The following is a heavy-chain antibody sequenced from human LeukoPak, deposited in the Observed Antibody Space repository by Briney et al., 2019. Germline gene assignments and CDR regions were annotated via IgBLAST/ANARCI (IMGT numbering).Heavy chain of an antibody. CDR2: ISSSSSTI. CDR3: AILTDKGSFDM. CDR1: GFTFSSYS. D-gene: IGHD2-15*01. V-gene: IGHV3-48*04. Sequence: GGSLRLSCAASGFTFSSYSMNWVRQAPGKGLEWVSYISSSSSTIYYADSVKGRFTISRDNAKNSLYLQMNCLRPEDMALYYCAILTDKGSFDMWGQGTVVTVSS. J-gene: IGHJ3*02.